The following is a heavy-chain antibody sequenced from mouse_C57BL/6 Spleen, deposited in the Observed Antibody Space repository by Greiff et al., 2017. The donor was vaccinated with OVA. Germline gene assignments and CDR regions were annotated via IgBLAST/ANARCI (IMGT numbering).Heavy chain of an antibody. D-gene: IGHD2-3*01. J-gene: IGHJ1*03. CDR3: ARDDGYYVPYWYFDV. V-gene: IGHV1-26*01. Sequence: EVQLQQSGPELVKPGASVKISCKASGYTFTDYYMNWVKQSHGKSLEWIGDITPNNGGTSYNQKFKGKATLTVDKSSSTAYMELRSLTSEDSAVYYCARDDGYYVPYWYFDVWGTGTTVTVSS. CDR2: ITPNNGGT. CDR1: GYTFTDYY.